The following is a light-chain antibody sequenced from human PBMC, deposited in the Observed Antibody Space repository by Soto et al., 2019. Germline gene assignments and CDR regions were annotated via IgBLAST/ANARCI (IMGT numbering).Light chain of an antibody. CDR2: DVS. CDR1: SSDVGGYNF. CDR3: CSYAGTYPYV. V-gene: IGLV2-11*01. Sequence: QSALTQPRSVSESPGQSVTISCTGTSSDVGGYNFVSWYQQHPGKAPKLMIYDVSKRPSGVPDRFSGSKSGYTASLTISGLQAEDEADYYCCSYAGTYPYVFGAGTKLTVL. J-gene: IGLJ1*01.